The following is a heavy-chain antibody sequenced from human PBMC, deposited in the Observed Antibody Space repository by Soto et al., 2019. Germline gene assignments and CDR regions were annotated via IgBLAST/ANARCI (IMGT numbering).Heavy chain of an antibody. CDR3: ATNYYDGSGHYFIFEH. J-gene: IGHJ4*02. CDR2: IIPIGGTP. CDR1: GRTFNNYA. D-gene: IGHD3-22*01. V-gene: IGHV1-69*13. Sequence: GPPVKVSCKASGRTFNNYAISWVRQAPGIGFEWLGVIIPIGGTPEHAQKFQGRVTISADESTNTAYMELSSLRSEDTAVYYCATNYYDGSGHYFIFEHWGQGTQVTVSS.